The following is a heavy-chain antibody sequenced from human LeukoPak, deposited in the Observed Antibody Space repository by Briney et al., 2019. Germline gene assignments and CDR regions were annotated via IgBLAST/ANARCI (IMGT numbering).Heavy chain of an antibody. Sequence: ASVKVSCKASGYTFAIYGISWVRQAPGQGIEWMAWISPYDGDTNYAQTFEGRVTMTTETSTSTAYMELRSLRSDDTAIYYCARDYCTRGGDCYKEDLFDPWGQGTLVTVSS. V-gene: IGHV1-18*01. J-gene: IGHJ5*02. D-gene: IGHD2-21*02. CDR2: ISPYDGDT. CDR1: GYTFAIYG. CDR3: ARDYCTRGGDCYKEDLFDP.